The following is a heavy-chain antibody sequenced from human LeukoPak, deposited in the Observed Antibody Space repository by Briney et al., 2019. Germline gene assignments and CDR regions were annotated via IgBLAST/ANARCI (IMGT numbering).Heavy chain of an antibody. CDR3: ARTVTIDY. CDR1: GFTFSSYA. Sequence: PGGSLRLSCAASGFTFSSYAMHRVRQAPGKGLEWVAVISYDGSNKYYADSVKGRFTISRDNSKNTLYLQMNSLRAEDTAVYYCARTVTIDYWGQGTLVTVSS. D-gene: IGHD4-17*01. V-gene: IGHV3-30-3*01. CDR2: ISYDGSNK. J-gene: IGHJ4*02.